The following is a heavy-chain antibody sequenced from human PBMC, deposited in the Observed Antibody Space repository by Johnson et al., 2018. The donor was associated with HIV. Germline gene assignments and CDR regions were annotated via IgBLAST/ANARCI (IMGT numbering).Heavy chain of an antibody. CDR2: IWYDGSNK. J-gene: IGHJ3*02. CDR1: GFTFSYYG. CDR3: ARAVTPFGDWEAFDI. Sequence: QVQLVESGGGVVQPGRSLSLSCVASGFTFSYYGMHWVRQAPGKGLEWVAVIWYDGSNKYYADSVKGRFTISRDNSKNTLYLQMNSLRAEDTAVYYCARAVTPFGDWEAFDIWGQGTMVTVSS. D-gene: IGHD3-10*01. V-gene: IGHV3-30*19.